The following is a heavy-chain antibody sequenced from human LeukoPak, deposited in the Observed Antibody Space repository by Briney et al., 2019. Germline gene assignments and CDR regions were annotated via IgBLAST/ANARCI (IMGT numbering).Heavy chain of an antibody. V-gene: IGHV3-33*06. CDR1: GFTFSSYG. J-gene: IGHJ6*03. CDR2: IWYDGSNK. CDR3: AKNSIQYRPYYYYYMDV. Sequence: GGSLRLSCAASGFTFSSYGMHWVRQAPGKGLEWVAVIWYDGSNKYYADSVKGRFTISRDNSKNTLYLQMNSLRAEDTAVYYCAKNSIQYRPYYYYYMDVWGKGTTVTVSS. D-gene: IGHD4-11*01.